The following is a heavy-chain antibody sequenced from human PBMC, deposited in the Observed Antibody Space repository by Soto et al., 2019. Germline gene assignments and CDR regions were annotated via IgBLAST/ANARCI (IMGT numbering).Heavy chain of an antibody. V-gene: IGHV4-30-4*01. CDR2: IYYSGST. Sequence: QVQLQESGPGLVKPSQTLSLTCTVSGGSISSGDYYWSWIRQPPGKGLEWIGYIYYSGSTYYNPSRNTRFTISLHTSTNQFSLKLSSVTAADTAVYYCARVGYYDILTADYWGQGTLVTVSS. CDR1: GGSISSGDYY. J-gene: IGHJ4*02. D-gene: IGHD3-9*01. CDR3: ARVGYYDILTADY.